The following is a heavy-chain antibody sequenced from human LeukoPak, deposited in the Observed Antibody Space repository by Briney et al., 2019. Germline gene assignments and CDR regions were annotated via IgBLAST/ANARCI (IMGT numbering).Heavy chain of an antibody. D-gene: IGHD3-10*01. V-gene: IGHV4-30-4*01. CDR2: IYYSGST. CDR3: ARGDSMVRGVIPPYFDY. Sequence: PSETLSLTCTVSGGSISSGDYYWSWIRQPPGKGLEWIGYIYYSGSTYYNPPLKSRVTISVDTSRNQFSLKLSSVTAADTAMYYCARGDSMVRGVIPPYFDYWGQGTLVTVSS. J-gene: IGHJ4*02. CDR1: GGSISSGDYY.